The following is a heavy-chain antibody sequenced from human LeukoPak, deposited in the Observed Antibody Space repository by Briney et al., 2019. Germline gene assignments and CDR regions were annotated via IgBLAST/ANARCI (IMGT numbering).Heavy chain of an antibody. D-gene: IGHD3-10*01. Sequence: SQTLSLTCTVSGGSISSGGYYWSWIRQPPGKGLEWIGYIYYSGSTNYNPSLKSRVTISVDTSKNQFSLKLGSVTAADTAVYYCARRPVRGVVYPFDYWGQGTLVTVSS. J-gene: IGHJ4*02. CDR1: GGSISSGGYY. CDR3: ARRPVRGVVYPFDY. CDR2: IYYSGST. V-gene: IGHV4-61*08.